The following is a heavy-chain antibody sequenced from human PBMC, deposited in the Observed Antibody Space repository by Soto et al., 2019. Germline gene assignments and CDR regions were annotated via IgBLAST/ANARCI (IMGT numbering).Heavy chain of an antibody. CDR1: GGSVNNANYF. V-gene: IGHV4-31*03. Sequence: QVRLEELGPGLVKPSETLSLICSVSGGSVNNANYFWNWIRHHPENGLEWIGYINSSGSTRYNPSFKTRATLSIDTSKNHFSLRLNSVTVADTAVYFCARDADYGGSRGGMDVWGRGTTVTVSS. CDR2: INSSGST. CDR3: ARDADYGGSRGGMDV. D-gene: IGHD4-17*01. J-gene: IGHJ6*02.